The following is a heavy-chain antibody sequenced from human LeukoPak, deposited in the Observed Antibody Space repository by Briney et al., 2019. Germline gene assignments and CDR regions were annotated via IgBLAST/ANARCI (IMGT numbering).Heavy chain of an antibody. Sequence: LRLSCAASGFTFDDYAMHWVRQAPGKGLEWIGYIYYSGSTNYNPSLKSRVTISVDTSKNQFSLKLSSVTAADTAVYYCARDVRNYYGSGSYYSYGMDVWGQGTLVTVSS. D-gene: IGHD3-10*01. J-gene: IGHJ6*02. CDR3: ARDVRNYYGSGSYYSYGMDV. CDR1: GFTFDDYA. V-gene: IGHV4-59*01. CDR2: IYYSGST.